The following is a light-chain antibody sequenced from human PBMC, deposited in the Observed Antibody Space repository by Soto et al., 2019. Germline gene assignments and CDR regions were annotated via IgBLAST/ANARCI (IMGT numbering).Light chain of an antibody. V-gene: IGKV3-20*01. J-gene: IGKJ2*01. CDR2: GAS. CDR1: HSVSSSY. Sequence: EIGLTQSPGTLSLSPGERATLSCRASHSVSSSYLPWYQQQPGQAPRLLIYGASSSATGIPDSFSGSGSGTGFTLTISSLEPEDFAVYYYQQDCSSHPMDTVGKGTKLESK. CDR3: QQDCSSHPMDT.